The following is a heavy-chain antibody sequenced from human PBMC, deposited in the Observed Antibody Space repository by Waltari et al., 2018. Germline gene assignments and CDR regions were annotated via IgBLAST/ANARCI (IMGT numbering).Heavy chain of an antibody. V-gene: IGHV1-69*10. D-gene: IGHD3-16*01. J-gene: IGHJ5*02. CDR2: IIPILGIA. CDR1: A. Sequence: AISWVRQAPGQGLEWMGGIIPILGIANYAQKFQGRVTITADESTSTAYMELSSLRSEDTAVYYCARASGQPAGEWFDPWGQGTLVTVSS. CDR3: ARASGQPAGEWFDP.